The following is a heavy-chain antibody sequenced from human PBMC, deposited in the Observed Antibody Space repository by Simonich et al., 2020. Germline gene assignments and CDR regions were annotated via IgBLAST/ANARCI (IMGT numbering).Heavy chain of an antibody. CDR3: ARDSSYYAFDI. D-gene: IGHD5-12*01. CDR2: SSSSSRTR. V-gene: IGHV3-48*01. J-gene: IGHJ3*02. Sequence: EVQLVESGGGLVQPGGSLRLSCAASGFTFSSYSMNWVRQAPGKWLEWVSYSSSSSRTRYYADSVKGRFTISRDNAKNSLYLQMNSLRAEDTAVYYCARDSSYYAFDIWGQGTMVTVSS. CDR1: GFTFSSYS.